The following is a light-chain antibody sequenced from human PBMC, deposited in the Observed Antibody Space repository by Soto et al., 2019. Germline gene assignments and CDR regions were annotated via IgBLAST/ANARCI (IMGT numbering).Light chain of an antibody. CDR1: QGVNNW. CDR2: AAC. J-gene: IGKJ4*01. Sequence: DIQMTQSPSSVSASVGDTVSITCRASQGVNNWLAWYQQKPAKAPQVLIYAACNLQSWIPPRFSGSGFGTDFTLTITSRQPEDFATYFCQQATNFPLTFGGGTDIEIK. CDR3: QQATNFPLT. V-gene: IGKV1-12*01.